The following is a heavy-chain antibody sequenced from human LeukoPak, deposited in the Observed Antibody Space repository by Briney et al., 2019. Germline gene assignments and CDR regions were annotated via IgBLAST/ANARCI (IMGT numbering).Heavy chain of an antibody. CDR1: GFTFSSYA. CDR3: AKCGWSSSSSFCSLSFDP. Sequence: GGSLRLSCAASGFTFSSYAMHWVRQAPGKGLEWVAVISYDGSNKYYADSVKGRFTISRDNSKNTLYLQMNSLRAEDTAVYYCAKCGWSSSSSFCSLSFDPWGQGTLVTVSS. D-gene: IGHD6-13*01. CDR2: ISYDGSNK. J-gene: IGHJ5*02. V-gene: IGHV3-30*04.